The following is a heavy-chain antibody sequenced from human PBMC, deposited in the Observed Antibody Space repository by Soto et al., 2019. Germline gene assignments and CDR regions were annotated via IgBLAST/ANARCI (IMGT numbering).Heavy chain of an antibody. J-gene: IGHJ4*02. CDR2: IDWDDDK. D-gene: IGHD2-21*01. Sequence: SGPTLVNPTQTLTLTCTFSGFSLSTSGMRVSWIRQPPGKALEWLARIDWDDDKFYSTSLKTRLAIPKDTSKNQVVLTMTNMDPVDTATYYCARIQGGGAYYDSWGQGTLVTVSS. V-gene: IGHV2-70*04. CDR3: ARIQGGGAYYDS. CDR1: GFSLSTSGMR.